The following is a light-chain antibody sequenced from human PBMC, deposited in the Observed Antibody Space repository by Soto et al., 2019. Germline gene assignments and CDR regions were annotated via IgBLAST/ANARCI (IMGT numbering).Light chain of an antibody. V-gene: IGLV2-11*01. Sequence: QSALTQPRSVSGSPGQSVTISCTGTSSDVGGYNYVSWYQQHPGKAPKLMIYDVSKRPSGVPDRFSGSKSGNTASLTISGLQAEDEADYYCYSYTGSYTSVLFGGGTKLTVL. CDR1: SSDVGGYNY. CDR2: DVS. CDR3: YSYTGSYTSVL. J-gene: IGLJ2*01.